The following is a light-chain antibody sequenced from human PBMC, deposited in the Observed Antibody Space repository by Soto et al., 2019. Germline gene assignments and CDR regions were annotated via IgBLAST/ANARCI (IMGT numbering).Light chain of an antibody. J-gene: IGLJ3*02. CDR3: AAWDDSLSVPV. V-gene: IGLV1-47*02. CDR1: SSNIGSNY. Sequence: QSVLTQPPSASGTPGQRVTISCSGSSSNIGSNYVYWYQQLPGTAPKLLIYSNNQRPSGVPDRFSGSKSGTSASLAISGLRSEDEADYYCAAWDDSLSVPVFGGGTKLTVL. CDR2: SNN.